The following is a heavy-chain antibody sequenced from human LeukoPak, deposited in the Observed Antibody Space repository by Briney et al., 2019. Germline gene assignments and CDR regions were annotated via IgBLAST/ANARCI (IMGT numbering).Heavy chain of an antibody. CDR2: TRNKANSYTT. J-gene: IGHJ4*02. D-gene: IGHD3-16*01. Sequence: GGSLRLSCAASGFTFSDHYMDWVRQAPGKGLEWVGRTRNKANSYTTEYAASVKGRFTISRDDSKNSLYLQMNSLKTEDTAVYYCARSSVSSVRYFFDYWGQGPLVTVSS. V-gene: IGHV3-72*01. CDR1: GFTFSDHY. CDR3: ARSSVSSVRYFFDY.